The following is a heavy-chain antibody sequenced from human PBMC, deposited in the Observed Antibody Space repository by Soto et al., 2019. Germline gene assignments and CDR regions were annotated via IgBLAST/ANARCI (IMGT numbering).Heavy chain of an antibody. J-gene: IGHJ3*02. CDR2: ISGSGGST. Sequence: EVQLLESGGGLVQPGGSLRLSCAASGFTFSSHAMSWVRQAPGKGLEWVSGISGSGGSTYSADSVKGRFTISRDNSKNPLYLLMNSLRAEDTALYYCAKQLNYDFWSGYPDAFDIWGQGTMVIVSS. D-gene: IGHD3-3*01. CDR1: GFTFSSHA. CDR3: AKQLNYDFWSGYPDAFDI. V-gene: IGHV3-23*01.